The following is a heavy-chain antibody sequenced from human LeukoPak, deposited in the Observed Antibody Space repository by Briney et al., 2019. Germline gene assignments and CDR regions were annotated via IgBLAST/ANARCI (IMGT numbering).Heavy chain of an antibody. D-gene: IGHD2-2*01. J-gene: IGHJ4*02. V-gene: IGHV5-51*01. CDR3: ATQRYCSSTSCLSAYYFDY. Sequence: GESLKISCKGSGYSCTSYWIGWVRQMPGKGLEWMGINYPGDSDTRYSPSFQGQVTISADKSISTAYLQWSSLKASDTAMYYCATQRYCSSTSCLSAYYFDYWGQGTLVTVSS. CDR1: GYSCTSYW. CDR2: NYPGDSDT.